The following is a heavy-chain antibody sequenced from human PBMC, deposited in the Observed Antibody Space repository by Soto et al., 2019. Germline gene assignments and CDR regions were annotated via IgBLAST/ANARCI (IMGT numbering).Heavy chain of an antibody. CDR3: ARIWTDLGGDYLPFDY. CDR1: GISLSNARMG. V-gene: IGHV2-26*01. CDR2: IFSNDEK. D-gene: IGHD4-17*01. J-gene: IGHJ4*02. Sequence: QVTLKESGPVLVKPTETLTLTCTVCGISLSNARMGVSWIRQPPGKALEWLAHIFSNDEKSYSTSLKSRLTISKDTSKSQVVLTMTNMDPVDTATYYCARIWTDLGGDYLPFDYWGQGTLVTVSS.